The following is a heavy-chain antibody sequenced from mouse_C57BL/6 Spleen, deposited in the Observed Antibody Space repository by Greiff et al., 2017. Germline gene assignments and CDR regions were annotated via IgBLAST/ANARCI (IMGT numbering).Heavy chain of an antibody. J-gene: IGHJ4*01. V-gene: IGHV1-82*01. CDR1: GYAFSSSW. CDR2: IYPGDGDT. CDR3: ARTPPYYGAMDY. Sequence: VHLVESGPELVKPGASVKISCKASGYAFSSSWMNWVKQRPGKGLEWIGRIYPGDGDTNYNGKFKGKATLTADKSSSTAYMQLSSLTSEDSAVYFCARTPPYYGAMDYWGQGTSVTVSS. D-gene: IGHD2-10*01.